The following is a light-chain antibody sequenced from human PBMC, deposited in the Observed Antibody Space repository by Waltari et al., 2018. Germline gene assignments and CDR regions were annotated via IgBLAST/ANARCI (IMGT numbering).Light chain of an antibody. CDR3: QKYGTLPAT. CDR1: QSVSRY. V-gene: IGKV3-20*01. Sequence: EVVLTQSPGTLSLSPGERDTLSCRASQSVSRYLAWYQQKPGQAPRLLIYDTSTRATGIPDMFSGSGSGTDFSLTISRLDPEDFAVYYCQKYGTLPATFGQGTKVEVK. J-gene: IGKJ1*01. CDR2: DTS.